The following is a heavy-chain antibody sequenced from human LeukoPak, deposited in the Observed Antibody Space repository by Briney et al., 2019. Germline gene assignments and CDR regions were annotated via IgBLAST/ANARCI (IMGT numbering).Heavy chain of an antibody. D-gene: IGHD3-9*01. CDR1: GYTFTGYY. V-gene: IGHV1-2*02. CDR3: ARDLKTGLSNFDY. J-gene: IGHJ4*02. Sequence: ASVKVSCKASGYTFTGYYMHWVRQAPGQGLEWMGWINPNSGGTNYAQKFQGRVTMTRDTSISTAYMELSRLRSDDTAVYYCARDLKTGLSNFDYWGQGTLVTVSS. CDR2: INPNSGGT.